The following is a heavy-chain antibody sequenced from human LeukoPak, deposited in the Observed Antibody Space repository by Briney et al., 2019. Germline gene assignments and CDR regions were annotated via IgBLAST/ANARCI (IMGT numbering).Heavy chain of an antibody. CDR2: ISSSGSTI. CDR1: GFTFSSYE. CDR3: ARDQTAYGSGSYHEYYYYYGMDV. D-gene: IGHD3-10*01. V-gene: IGHV3-48*03. J-gene: IGHJ6*02. Sequence: GGSLRLSCAASGFTFSSYEMNWDRQAPGKGLEWVSYISSSGSTIYYADSVKGRFTISRDNAKNSLYLQMNSLRAEDTAVYYCARDQTAYGSGSYHEYYYYYGMDVWGQGTTVTVSS.